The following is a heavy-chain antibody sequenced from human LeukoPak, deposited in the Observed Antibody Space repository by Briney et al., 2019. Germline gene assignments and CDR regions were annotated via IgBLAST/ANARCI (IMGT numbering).Heavy chain of an antibody. V-gene: IGHV1-18*01. D-gene: IGHD3-10*01. Sequence: ASVKVSCKASGYTFTSYGISWVRQAPGQGLEWMGWISAYNGNTNYAQKFQGRVTMTRDTSISTAYMELSRLRSDDTAVYYCARGYYGSGSYYNFDYWGQGTLVTVSS. J-gene: IGHJ4*02. CDR3: ARGYYGSGSYYNFDY. CDR1: GYTFTSYG. CDR2: ISAYNGNT.